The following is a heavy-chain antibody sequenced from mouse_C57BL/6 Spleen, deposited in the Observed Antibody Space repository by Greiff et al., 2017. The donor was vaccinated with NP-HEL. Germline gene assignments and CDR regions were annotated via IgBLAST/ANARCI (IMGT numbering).Heavy chain of an antibody. Sequence: VKLVESGPGLVAPSQSLSITCTVSGFSLTSYAISWVRQPPGKGLEWLGVIWTGGGTNYNSALKSRLSISKDNSKSQVFLKMNSLQTDDTARYYCASYYDSYYYAMDYWGQGTSVTVSS. V-gene: IGHV2-9-1*01. D-gene: IGHD2-4*01. CDR3: ASYYDSYYYAMDY. J-gene: IGHJ4*01. CDR1: GFSLTSYA. CDR2: IWTGGGT.